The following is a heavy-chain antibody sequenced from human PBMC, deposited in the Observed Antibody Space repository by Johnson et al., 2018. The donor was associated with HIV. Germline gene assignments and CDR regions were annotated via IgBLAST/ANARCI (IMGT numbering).Heavy chain of an antibody. V-gene: IGHV3-15*01. Sequence: EKLVESGGGVVQPGRSLRLSCAASGFTFSSYAMHWVRQAPGKGLEWIGRIKGKTDGGTTDYDAPVKGRFTISRDDSKNMLYLQMNSLKIEDTAVYYCSTGDIVVVAGAMLLPLHDAFDIWGQGTMVTVSS. CDR2: IKGKTDGGTT. D-gene: IGHD2-15*01. J-gene: IGHJ3*02. CDR3: STGDIVVVAGAMLLPLHDAFDI. CDR1: GFTFSSYA.